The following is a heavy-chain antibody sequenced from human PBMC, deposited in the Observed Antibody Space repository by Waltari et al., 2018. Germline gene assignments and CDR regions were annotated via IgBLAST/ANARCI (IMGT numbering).Heavy chain of an antibody. CDR3: ARGYTHDFWSGYPGAFDI. J-gene: IGHJ3*02. D-gene: IGHD3-3*01. CDR2: IYHSGGT. Sequence: QVQLQESGPGLVKPSETLSLTCAVSGYSISSGYYWGWIRQPPGKGLEWIGSIYHSGGTYYNPSLKSGVTISVDTSKNQFSLKLSSVTTADTAVYYCARGYTHDFWSGYPGAFDIWGQGTMVTVSS. V-gene: IGHV4-38-2*01. CDR1: GYSISSGYY.